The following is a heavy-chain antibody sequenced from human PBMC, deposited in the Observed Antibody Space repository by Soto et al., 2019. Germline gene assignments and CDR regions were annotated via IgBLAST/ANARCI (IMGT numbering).Heavy chain of an antibody. CDR1: GGSISSGGSY. CDR3: ARDMHAGFTHYFDP. Sequence: SETLSLTCTVSGGSISSGGSYWGWIRQSPGKGLEWIGYIYYSGNTILNPSLRSRVTLSVDTSKNQFSLNLSSVTAADTAVYYCARDMHAGFTHYFDPWGQGTLVTVSS. J-gene: IGHJ5*02. V-gene: IGHV4-30-4*01. CDR2: IYYSGNT. D-gene: IGHD1-26*01.